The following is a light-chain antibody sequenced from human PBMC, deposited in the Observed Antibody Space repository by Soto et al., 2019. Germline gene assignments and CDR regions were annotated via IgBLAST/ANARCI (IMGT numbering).Light chain of an antibody. V-gene: IGKV3-20*01. J-gene: IGKJ4*01. Sequence: ETVLTQSPGTLSLSPGERATLSCRASQSVAKSYLAWYQHNPGQGPRLLISGASSRATGIPDRFSGSGSGTDFTLTSSRLEPEDFAVYYCLQYASSPLTFGGGTKVEI. CDR1: QSVAKSY. CDR3: LQYASSPLT. CDR2: GAS.